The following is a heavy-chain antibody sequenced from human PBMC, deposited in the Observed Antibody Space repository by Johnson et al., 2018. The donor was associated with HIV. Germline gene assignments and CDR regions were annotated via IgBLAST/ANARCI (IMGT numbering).Heavy chain of an antibody. V-gene: IGHV3-30*02. J-gene: IGHJ3*02. CDR1: GFTFSSYG. CDR2: IRYDGSKK. D-gene: IGHD4-17*01. Sequence: QMLLVESGGGVVQPGGSLRLSCAASGFTFSSYGMHWVRQAPGKGLEWVALIRYDGSKKYYADSVKGRFTISRDNSKNTLYLQMNSLRAEDTAVYYCARPGGDYSAFDIWGQGTMVTVSS. CDR3: ARPGGDYSAFDI.